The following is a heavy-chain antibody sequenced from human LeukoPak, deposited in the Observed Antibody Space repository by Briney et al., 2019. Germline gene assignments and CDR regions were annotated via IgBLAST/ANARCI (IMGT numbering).Heavy chain of an antibody. CDR1: GYTFSSYG. J-gene: IGHJ4*02. Sequence: GAPVKVSCTASGYTFSSYGIGRVRQAPGQGLEWMGWISASNGNTRFAQKFQGRVTVTTDTSTSTAYMELRSLRSDDTAVYYCARDPYYVWGRFDFWGQGTLVTVSS. CDR3: ARDPYYVWGRFDF. V-gene: IGHV1-18*01. D-gene: IGHD3-16*01. CDR2: ISASNGNT.